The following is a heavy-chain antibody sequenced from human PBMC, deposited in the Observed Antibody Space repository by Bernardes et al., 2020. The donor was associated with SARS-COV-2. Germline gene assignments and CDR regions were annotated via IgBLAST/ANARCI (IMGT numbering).Heavy chain of an antibody. D-gene: IGHD1-20*01. CDR2: FDPEDGET. CDR1: GYTLTELS. CDR3: SSGPVITGTPDEYYYYYGMDV. J-gene: IGHJ6*02. V-gene: IGHV1-24*01. Sequence: ASMKVSCKVSGYTLTELSMHWVRQAPGKGLEWMGGFDPEDGETIYAQKFQGRVTMTEDTSTDTAYMELSSLRSEDTAVYYCSSGPVITGTPDEYYYYYGMDVWGQGTTVTVSS.